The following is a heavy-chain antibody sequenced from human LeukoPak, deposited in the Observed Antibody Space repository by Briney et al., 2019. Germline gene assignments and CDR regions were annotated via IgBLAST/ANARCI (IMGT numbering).Heavy chain of an antibody. D-gene: IGHD3-3*01. CDR1: GGSISSYY. Sequence: ASETLSLTCTVSGGSISSYYWSWIRQPPGKGLEWIGNIYYSGSTYYNPSLKSRVTISVDTSKKQFSLKLNSVTAADTAVYYCARLPRYDFWSWGQGTLVTVSS. V-gene: IGHV4-59*04. CDR3: ARLPRYDFWS. CDR2: IYYSGST. J-gene: IGHJ4*02.